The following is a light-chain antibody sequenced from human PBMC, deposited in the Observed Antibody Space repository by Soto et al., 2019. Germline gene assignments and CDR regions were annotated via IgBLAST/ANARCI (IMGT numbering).Light chain of an antibody. CDR1: QSVSSAY. CDR2: DVS. V-gene: IGKV3-20*01. J-gene: IGKJ1*01. Sequence: EIVLTQSPGTLSLSPGERATLSCRASQSVSSAYLAWYQQKPGQAPRLLIYDVSSRATGIPDRFSGSGSGTDFTLTISRLEAEDFAVYYCQQYGSSPEWTFGQGTKVDIK. CDR3: QQYGSSPEWT.